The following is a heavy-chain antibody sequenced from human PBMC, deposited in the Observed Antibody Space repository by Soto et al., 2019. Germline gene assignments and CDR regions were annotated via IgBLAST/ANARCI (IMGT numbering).Heavy chain of an antibody. CDR2: IGASASNG. D-gene: IGHD4-4*01. V-gene: IGHV3-23*01. CDR3: AKGDSDYYFDS. CDR1: GCTFSTYV. Sequence: AGGSLRLSCAASGCTFSTYVKAWVRKAPGRGLEWVSGIGASASNGFYTDSVKGRFITSRDNTKNTLYLQMNSLRVDDTALYFCAKGDSDYYFDSLGQGTLVTVSS. J-gene: IGHJ4*02.